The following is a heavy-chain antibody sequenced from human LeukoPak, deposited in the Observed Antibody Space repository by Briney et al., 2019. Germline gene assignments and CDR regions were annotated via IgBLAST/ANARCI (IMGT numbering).Heavy chain of an antibody. Sequence: GGSLRLSCAASGITFSSLWMSWFRQAPGKGLEWVADIKPDGSEEHYVASVRGRFTISRDNAKNSLYLQMDSLRAEDTAVYYCAREVERYYDSSGYPPLAEYFQHWGQGTLVTVSS. D-gene: IGHD3-22*01. V-gene: IGHV3-7*01. CDR1: GITFSSLW. CDR3: AREVERYYDSSGYPPLAEYFQH. CDR2: IKPDGSEE. J-gene: IGHJ1*01.